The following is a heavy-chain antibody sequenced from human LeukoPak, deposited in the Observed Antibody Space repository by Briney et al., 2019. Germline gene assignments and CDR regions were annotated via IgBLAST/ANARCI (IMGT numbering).Heavy chain of an antibody. CDR2: IYTSGSP. J-gene: IGHJ4*02. Sequence: PSETLSLTCTVSGCSISSGSYYWSWIRQPAGQGLEWIGRIYTSGSPNYNPSLKSRVTISVDTSKNQFSLKLSSVTAADPAVYYCARGPVFFDYWGQGTLVTVSS. CDR1: GCSISSGSYY. V-gene: IGHV4-61*02. D-gene: IGHD1-14*01. CDR3: ARGPVFFDY.